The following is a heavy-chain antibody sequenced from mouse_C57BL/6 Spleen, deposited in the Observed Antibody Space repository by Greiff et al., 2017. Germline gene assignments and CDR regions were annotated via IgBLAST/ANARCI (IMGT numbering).Heavy chain of an antibody. CDR1: GYTFTDYE. V-gene: IGHV1-15*01. J-gene: IGHJ1*03. CDR2: IDPETGGT. D-gene: IGHD2-5*01. CDR3: TRGVYYSNSHWYFDV. Sequence: VQLQESGAELVRPGASVTLSCKASGYTFTDYEMHWVKQTPVHGLEWIGAIDPETGGTAYNQKFKGKAILTADKSSSTAYMELRSLTSEDSAVYYCTRGVYYSNSHWYFDVWGTGTTGTVSS.